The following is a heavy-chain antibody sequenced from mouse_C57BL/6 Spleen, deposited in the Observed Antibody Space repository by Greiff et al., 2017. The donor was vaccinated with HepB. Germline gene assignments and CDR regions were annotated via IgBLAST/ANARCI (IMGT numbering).Heavy chain of an antibody. D-gene: IGHD1-2*01. V-gene: IGHV1-76*01. CDR1: GYTFTDYY. CDR2: IYPGSGNT. J-gene: IGHJ2*01. Sequence: QVQLQQSGAELVRPGASVKLSCKASGYTFTDYYINWVKQRPGQGLEWIARIYPGSGNTYYNEKFKGKATLTAEKSSSTAYMQLSSLTSEDSAVYFCARGYPYYFDYWGQGTTLTVSS. CDR3: ARGYPYYFDY.